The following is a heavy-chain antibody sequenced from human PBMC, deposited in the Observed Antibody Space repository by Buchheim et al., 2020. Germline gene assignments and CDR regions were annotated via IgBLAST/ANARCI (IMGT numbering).Heavy chain of an antibody. D-gene: IGHD6-19*01. Sequence: QVQLQESGPGLVKPSETLSLTCTVSGGSISSYYWSWIRQPPGKGLEWIGYIYYSGSTNYNPSLKSRVTISVDTSKNQFPLKLSSVTAADTAVYYCAGTIAVAGTGWFDPWGQGTL. CDR2: IYYSGST. J-gene: IGHJ5*02. V-gene: IGHV4-59*01. CDR3: AGTIAVAGTGWFDP. CDR1: GGSISSYY.